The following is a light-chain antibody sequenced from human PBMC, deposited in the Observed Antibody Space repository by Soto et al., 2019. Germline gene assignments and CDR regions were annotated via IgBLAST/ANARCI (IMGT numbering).Light chain of an antibody. V-gene: IGKV3-20*01. CDR2: GAS. CDR3: QQHCVSPPIT. Sequence: EIVLTQSPGTLSLSPGERATLSCRASQTVPTTYLAWYQQKPGQAPRLLIHGASNRATGIPDRFSGSGSGADFTLPISRRQPEDSVVDYCQQHCVSPPITFGQGTRLEIK. CDR1: QTVPTTY. J-gene: IGKJ5*01.